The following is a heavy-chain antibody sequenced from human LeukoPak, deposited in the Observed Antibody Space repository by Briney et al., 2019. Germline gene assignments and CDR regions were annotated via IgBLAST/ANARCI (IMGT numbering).Heavy chain of an antibody. D-gene: IGHD5-12*01. CDR2: IYYSGST. V-gene: IGHV4-59*12. Sequence: SETLSLTCTVSGGSISSYYWSWIRQPPGKGLEWIGYIYYSGSTYYNPSLKSRVTISVDTSKNQLSLKLSSVTAADTAVYYCARDKGDSGYDRGNAFDIWGQGTMVTVSS. CDR1: GGSISSYY. CDR3: ARDKGDSGYDRGNAFDI. J-gene: IGHJ3*02.